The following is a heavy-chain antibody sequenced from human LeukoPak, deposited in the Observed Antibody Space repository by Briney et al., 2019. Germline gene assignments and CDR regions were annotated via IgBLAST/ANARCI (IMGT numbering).Heavy chain of an antibody. V-gene: IGHV4-39*01. Sequence: KPSETLSLTCTVSGGSISSSSYYWGWIRQPPGKGLEWIGSIYYSGSTYYNPSLKSRVTISVDTSKNQFSLKLSSVTAADTAVYYCARHVEQQLVWWFDPWGQGTLVTVSS. CDR3: ARHVEQQLVWWFDP. J-gene: IGHJ5*02. CDR2: IYYSGST. D-gene: IGHD6-13*01. CDR1: GGSISSSSYY.